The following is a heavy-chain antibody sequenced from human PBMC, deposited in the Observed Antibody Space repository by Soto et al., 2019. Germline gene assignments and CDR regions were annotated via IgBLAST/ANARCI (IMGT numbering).Heavy chain of an antibody. CDR2: MWYDGSDK. V-gene: IGHV3-33*01. CDR1: GFTFSGFG. J-gene: IGHJ4*02. D-gene: IGHD3-16*01. Sequence: VGSLRLSCAASGFTFSGFGMHWVRQAPGKGLEWVAIMWYDGSDKYYADSVKGRFTISRDNSKNTLYLQMNSLRAEDTAVYHCAFGNLSYYFDYWGQGTPVTVSS. CDR3: AFGNLSYYFDY.